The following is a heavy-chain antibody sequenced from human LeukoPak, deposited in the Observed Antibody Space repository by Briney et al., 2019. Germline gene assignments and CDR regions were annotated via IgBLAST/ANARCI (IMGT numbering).Heavy chain of an antibody. D-gene: IGHD1-26*01. CDR2: ISAYNGNT. V-gene: IGHV1-18*01. Sequence: ASVKVSCKASGYTFTSYGISWVRQAPGQGLEWMGWISAYNGNTNYAQKLQGRVTTTTDTSTSTAYMELRSLRSDDTAVYYCAGATTAYYYGMDVWGQGTTVTVSS. J-gene: IGHJ6*02. CDR1: GYTFTSYG. CDR3: AGATTAYYYGMDV.